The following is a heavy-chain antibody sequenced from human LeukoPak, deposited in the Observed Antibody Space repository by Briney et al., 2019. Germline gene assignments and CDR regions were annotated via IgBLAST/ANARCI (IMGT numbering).Heavy chain of an antibody. CDR3: AELGITMIGGV. J-gene: IGHJ6*04. V-gene: IGHV3-48*03. D-gene: IGHD3-10*02. CDR1: GFTFSSYE. Sequence: GGSLRLSCAASGFTFSSYEMNWVRQAPGKGLEWVSYISSSGSTIYYADSVKGRFTISRDNAKNSPYLQMNSLRAEDTAVYYCAELGITMIGGVWGKGTAVTISS. CDR2: ISSSGSTI.